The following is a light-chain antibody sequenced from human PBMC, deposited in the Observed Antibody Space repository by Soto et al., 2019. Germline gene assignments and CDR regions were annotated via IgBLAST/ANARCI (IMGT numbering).Light chain of an antibody. J-gene: IGLJ2*01. V-gene: IGLV2-8*01. CDR1: SSDVGGYNY. CDR2: EVS. CDR3: SSYVNYNTFVI. Sequence: QSALTQPPSASGSPGQSVTISCAGTSSDVGGYNYVSWYQQYPGKVPKLMIYEVSERPSGVPDRFSGSKSGNTASLTISGLQAEDEADYYCSSYVNYNTFVIFGGGTKVTVL.